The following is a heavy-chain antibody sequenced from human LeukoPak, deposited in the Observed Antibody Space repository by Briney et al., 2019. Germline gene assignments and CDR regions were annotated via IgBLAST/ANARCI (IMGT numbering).Heavy chain of an antibody. CDR1: GFTFSTFA. CDR2: IFPSGGEI. V-gene: IGHV3-23*01. D-gene: IGHD3-10*01. J-gene: IGHJ6*03. Sequence: GGSLRLSCAASGFTFSTFAMIWVRQPPGKGLEWVSSIFPSGGEIHYADSVRGRFTISRDNSKNTLYLQMNSLRAEDTAVYYCAKDSYYGSGSRNYYYYYMDVWGKGTTVTVSS. CDR3: AKDSYYGSGSRNYYYYYMDV.